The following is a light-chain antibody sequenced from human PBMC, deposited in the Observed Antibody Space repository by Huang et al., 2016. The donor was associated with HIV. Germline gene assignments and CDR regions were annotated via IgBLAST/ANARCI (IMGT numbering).Light chain of an antibody. Sequence: TQSPDTLSVSPGERAILSCRASQSITGHLAWYQQRPGQPARLLIYDASPRATVIPARFSGWGSGTEFTLVINSVQSEDFALYYCQQYSNWPPWTFGQGTTVDI. V-gene: IGKV3-15*01. CDR1: QSITGH. CDR3: QQYSNWPPWT. CDR2: DAS. J-gene: IGKJ1*01.